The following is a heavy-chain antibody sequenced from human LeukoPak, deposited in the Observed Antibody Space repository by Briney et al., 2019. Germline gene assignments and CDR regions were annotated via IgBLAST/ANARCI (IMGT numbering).Heavy chain of an antibody. CDR3: ARQTGGSGSYPFIDV. CDR2: IYPGNSDT. Sequence: GESLKISCKGSGYSFSNYWIGWVRQMPGKGLESMGMIYPGNSDTRYSPSFQGHVTISADKSISTAYLQWSSLKASDTAMYYCARQTGGSGSYPFIDVWGKGTTVTVPS. D-gene: IGHD3-10*01. V-gene: IGHV5-51*01. J-gene: IGHJ6*03. CDR1: GYSFSNYW.